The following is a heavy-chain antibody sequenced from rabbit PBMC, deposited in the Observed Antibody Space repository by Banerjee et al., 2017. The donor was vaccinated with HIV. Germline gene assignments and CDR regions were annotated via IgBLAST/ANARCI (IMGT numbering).Heavy chain of an antibody. CDR3: GRDRDGDAGYGSLAL. CDR2: IYSSNGDK. J-gene: IGHJ4*01. Sequence: QSLEESGGDLVKPGASLTLSCKASGSDISSNAMCWVRRAPGKGLELIACIYSSNGDKWYASWVNGRFTISRSTSLNTVDLKMTSLTVADTATYFCGRDRDGDAGYGSLALWGPGTLVTVS. V-gene: IGHV1S43*01. D-gene: IGHD6-1*01. CDR1: GSDISSNA.